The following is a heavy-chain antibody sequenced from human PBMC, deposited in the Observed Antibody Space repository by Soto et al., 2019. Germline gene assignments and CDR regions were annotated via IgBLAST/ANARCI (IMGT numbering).Heavy chain of an antibody. Sequence: GGSLRLSCAASGFTFSSYAMHWVRQAPGKGLEWVAVISYDGSNKYYADSVKGRFTISRDNSKNTLYLQMNSLRAEDTAVYYCASIEYLVYWGQGTLVTVSS. J-gene: IGHJ4*02. V-gene: IGHV3-30-3*01. CDR2: ISYDGSNK. D-gene: IGHD6-6*01. CDR1: GFTFSSYA. CDR3: ASIEYLVY.